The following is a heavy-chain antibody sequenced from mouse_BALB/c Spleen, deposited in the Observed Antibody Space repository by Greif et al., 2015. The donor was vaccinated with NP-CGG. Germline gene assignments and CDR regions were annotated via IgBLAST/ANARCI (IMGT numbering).Heavy chain of an antibody. CDR1: GYAFTNYL. J-gene: IGHJ4*01. V-gene: IGHV1-54*03. Sequence: QVQLQQSGAELVRPGTSVKVSCKASGYAFTNYLIEWVKQRPGQGLEWIGVINPGSGGTNYNEKFKGKATLTADKSSSTAYMQLSSLTPDDSAVYFCARGGGLYAMDYWGQGTSVTVSS. CDR3: ARGGGLYAMDY. CDR2: INPGSGGT.